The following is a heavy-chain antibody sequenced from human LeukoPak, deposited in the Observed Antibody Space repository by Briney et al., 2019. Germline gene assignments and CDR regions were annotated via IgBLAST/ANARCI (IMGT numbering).Heavy chain of an antibody. CDR2: IYSGGST. V-gene: IGHV3-53*01. CDR3: ARSYYYDSSGSDY. J-gene: IGHJ4*02. Sequence: GGSLRLSCAASGFTVSSSYMSWVRQAPGKGLEWVSLIYSGGSTYYAASVKGRFTISRDNSKNTLYLQMNSLRAEDTAVYYCARSYYYDSSGSDYWGQGTLVTVSS. CDR1: GFTVSSSY. D-gene: IGHD3-22*01.